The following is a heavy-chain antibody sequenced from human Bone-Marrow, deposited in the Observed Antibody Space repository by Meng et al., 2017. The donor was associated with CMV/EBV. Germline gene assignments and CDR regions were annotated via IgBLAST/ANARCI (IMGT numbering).Heavy chain of an antibody. Sequence: GESLKISCKGSGYSFASYWIGWVRQLPGKGLEWMAIIYPAESEIRYSPSFQGQVSVSADRSTSTAYLQWSSLKSSDTAMYYCARHGGNSGAWGQGTLVTVSS. D-gene: IGHD4-23*01. J-gene: IGHJ5*02. CDR1: GYSFASYW. V-gene: IGHV5-51*01. CDR2: IYPAESEI. CDR3: ARHGGNSGA.